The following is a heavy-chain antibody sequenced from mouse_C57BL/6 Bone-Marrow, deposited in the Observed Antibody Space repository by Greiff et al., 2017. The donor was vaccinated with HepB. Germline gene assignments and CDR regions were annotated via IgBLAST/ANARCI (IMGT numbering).Heavy chain of an antibody. V-gene: IGHV1-53*01. CDR2: INPSNGGT. CDR3: ARSRTTVVAGGYYFDY. D-gene: IGHD1-1*01. CDR1: GYTFTSYW. J-gene: IGHJ2*01. Sequence: QVQLKQPGTELVKPGASVKLSCKASGYTFTSYWMHWVKQSPGQGLEWIGNINPSNGGTNYNEKFKSKATLTVDKSSSTAYMQLSSLTSEDSAVYYCARSRTTVVAGGYYFDYWGQGTTLTVSS.